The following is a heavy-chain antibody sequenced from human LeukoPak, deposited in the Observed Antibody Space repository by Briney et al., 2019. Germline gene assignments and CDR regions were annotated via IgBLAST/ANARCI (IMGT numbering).Heavy chain of an antibody. CDR3: ARAGPDYGDLDY. CDR2: ISSSGSTI. J-gene: IGHJ4*02. CDR1: GFTFSSYE. D-gene: IGHD4-17*01. Sequence: PGGSLRLSCAASGFTFSSYEMNWVRQAPGKGLEWVSYISSSGSTIYYADSVKGRFTISRDNAKNSLYLQMNSLRAEDTAVYYCARAGPDYGDLDYWGQGTLVTVSS. V-gene: IGHV3-48*03.